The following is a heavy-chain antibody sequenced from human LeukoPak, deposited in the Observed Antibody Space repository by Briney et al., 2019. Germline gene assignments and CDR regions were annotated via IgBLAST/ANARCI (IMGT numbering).Heavy chain of an antibody. V-gene: IGHV1-3*01. CDR1: GYTFTSYA. J-gene: IGHJ4*02. D-gene: IGHD1-26*01. CDR3: ARATSVGAGGLGF. CDR2: INAGNGNT. Sequence: ASVKVSCKASGYTFTSYAMHWVRQAPGQRLEWMGWINAGNGNTKYSQKFQGRVTITRDTSASTVYMELSSLRSEDTTVYYCARATSVGAGGLGFWGQGTLVTVSS.